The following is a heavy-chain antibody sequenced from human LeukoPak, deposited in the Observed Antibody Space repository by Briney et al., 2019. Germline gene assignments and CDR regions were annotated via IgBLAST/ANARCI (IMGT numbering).Heavy chain of an antibody. CDR2: ISGSGGST. CDR1: GFTFSSYA. Sequence: GGSLRLSCAASGFTFSSYAMSWVRQAPGKGLEWVSAISGSGGSTSYADSVKGRFTISRDNSKNTLYLQVNSLRAEDTAVYYCAKRLRRITMVRGMMGAFDIWGQGTMVTVSS. D-gene: IGHD3-10*01. CDR3: AKRLRRITMVRGMMGAFDI. J-gene: IGHJ3*02. V-gene: IGHV3-23*01.